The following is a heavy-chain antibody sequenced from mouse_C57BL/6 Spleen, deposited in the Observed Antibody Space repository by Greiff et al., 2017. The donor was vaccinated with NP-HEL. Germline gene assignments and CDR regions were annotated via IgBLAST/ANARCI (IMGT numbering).Heavy chain of an antibody. CDR2: ISDGGSYT. V-gene: IGHV5-4*01. CDR1: GFTFSSYA. J-gene: IGHJ2*01. CDR3: AREKGTRYFDY. D-gene: IGHD3-3*01. Sequence: EVKLVESGGGLVKPGGSLKLSCAASGFTFSSYALSWVRQTPEERLEWVATISDGGSYTYYPDNVKGRFTISRDNAKNNLYLQMSHLKSEDTAMYYCAREKGTRYFDYWGQGTTLTVSS.